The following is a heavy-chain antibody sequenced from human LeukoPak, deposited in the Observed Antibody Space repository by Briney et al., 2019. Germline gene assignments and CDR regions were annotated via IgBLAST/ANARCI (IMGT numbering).Heavy chain of an antibody. J-gene: IGHJ4*02. Sequence: PSETLSLTCAVSGGSFSGYYWNWIRQPPGKGLEWIGEFNHVGSTNYNPSLKNRVSISVDTSKNRFSLQLRYVTAADTAVYYCARFSRRNDYGDYGPGIDYWGQGTLVTVSS. D-gene: IGHD4-17*01. CDR1: GGSFSGYY. CDR2: FNHVGST. V-gene: IGHV4-34*01. CDR3: ARFSRRNDYGDYGPGIDY.